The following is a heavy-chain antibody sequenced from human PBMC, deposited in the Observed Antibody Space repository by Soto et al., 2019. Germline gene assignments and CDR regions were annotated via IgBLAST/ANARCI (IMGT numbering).Heavy chain of an antibody. CDR3: ARDLSGLPPTYYGMDV. CDR2: ISAYNGNT. J-gene: IGHJ6*02. CDR1: GYTFTSYG. D-gene: IGHD6-25*01. Sequence: QVQLVQSGAEVKKPGASVKVSCKASGYTFTSYGISWVRQAPGQGLEWMGWISAYNGNTNYAQKLQGRVTMTTDTSTSTADMELRSLRSDDTAVYYCARDLSGLPPTYYGMDVWGQGTTVTVSS. V-gene: IGHV1-18*04.